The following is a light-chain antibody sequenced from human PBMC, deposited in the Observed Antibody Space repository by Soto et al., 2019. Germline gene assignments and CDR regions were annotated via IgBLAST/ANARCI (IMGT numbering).Light chain of an antibody. CDR3: QEYNHWHPIT. CDR2: SAS. Sequence: EIVMTQSPATLSLSPGQRATLSCRASQSVSSKLAWYQQRPGQAPRLLIYSASTRATGIPARFSGSGSGTEFTLTISSLQSEDLAVYYCQEYNHWHPITFGGGTKVDNK. CDR1: QSVSSK. V-gene: IGKV3-15*01. J-gene: IGKJ4*01.